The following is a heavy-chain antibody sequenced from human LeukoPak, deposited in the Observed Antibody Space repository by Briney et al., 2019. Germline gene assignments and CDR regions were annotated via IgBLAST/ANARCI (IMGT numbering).Heavy chain of an antibody. CDR3: AREWEPTRYYFDY. CDR1: GYTFTSYY. CDR2: INPSGGST. J-gene: IGHJ4*02. V-gene: IGHV1-46*01. D-gene: IGHD1-26*01. Sequence: AASVKVSCKASGYTFTSYYMHWVRQAPGQGLEWMGVINPSGGSTSYAQKFQGRVTMTRDTSTSIVYMELSSLRSEDTAVYYCAREWEPTRYYFDYWGQGTLVTVSS.